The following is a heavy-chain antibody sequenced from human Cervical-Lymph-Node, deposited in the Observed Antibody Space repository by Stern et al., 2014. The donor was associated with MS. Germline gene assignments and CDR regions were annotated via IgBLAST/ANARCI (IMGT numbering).Heavy chain of an antibody. J-gene: IGHJ4*02. CDR3: AKDATMSTPSGYFDY. CDR2: ISYDGNHK. CDR1: GFTFSSYA. Sequence: QLVQSGGGVVQPGRSLRLSCAASGFTFSSYAMHWVRQAPGKGLEWVAVISYDGNHKFYADSVKGRVTISRDNSKNTLYLQMISLRSEDTAVFYCAKDATMSTPSGYFDYWGQGTLVTVSS. D-gene: IGHD5/OR15-5a*01. V-gene: IGHV3-30*18.